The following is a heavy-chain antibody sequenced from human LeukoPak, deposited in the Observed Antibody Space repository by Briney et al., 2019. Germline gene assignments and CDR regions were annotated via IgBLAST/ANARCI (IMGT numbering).Heavy chain of an antibody. V-gene: IGHV4-4*02. CDR3: ARALGGNGYYFDY. D-gene: IGHD4-23*01. Sequence: SGTLSLTCAVSGGSISGSNWWSWVRQPPGKGLEWIGEIYHSGNTNYNPSLKSRVTISVDNSKNQFSLKLTSMTAADTAVYYCARALGGNGYYFDYWGQGTLVTVSS. J-gene: IGHJ4*02. CDR2: IYHSGNT. CDR1: GGSISGSNW.